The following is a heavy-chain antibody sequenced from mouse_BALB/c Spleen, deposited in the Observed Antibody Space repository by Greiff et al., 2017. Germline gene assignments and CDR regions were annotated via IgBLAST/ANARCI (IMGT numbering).Heavy chain of an antibody. J-gene: IGHJ4*01. CDR1: GDSITSGY. CDR3: ARGYGSSSYYAMDY. V-gene: IGHV3-8*02. CDR2: ISYSGST. D-gene: IGHD1-1*01. Sequence: EVQLQQSGPSLVKPSQTLSLTCSVTGDSITSGYWNWIRKFPGNKLEYMGYISYSGSTYYNPSLKSRISITRDTSKNQYYLQLNSVTTEDTATYYCARGYGSSSYYAMDYWGQGTSVTVSS.